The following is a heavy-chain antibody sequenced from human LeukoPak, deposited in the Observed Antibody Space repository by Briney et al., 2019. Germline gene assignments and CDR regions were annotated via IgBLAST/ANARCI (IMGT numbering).Heavy chain of an antibody. Sequence: SETLSLTCTVSGGSISTYSWSWVRQPPGKGLEWIGYIYYSGSTNYNPSLNSRVTISVDTSKNQFSLKLTSMTAADTAVYYCARGGATGWPLSWFDPWGQGTLVTVSS. CDR2: IYYSGST. D-gene: IGHD1-26*01. CDR3: ARGGATGWPLSWFDP. V-gene: IGHV4-59*08. J-gene: IGHJ5*02. CDR1: GGSISTYS.